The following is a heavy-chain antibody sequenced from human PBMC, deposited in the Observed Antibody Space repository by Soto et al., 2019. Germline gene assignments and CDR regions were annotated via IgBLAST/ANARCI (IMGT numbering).Heavy chain of an antibody. CDR2: IYYSGIT. Sequence: TXALTCAFSGGSSSIGGDDSSWIRQHPGKGLDWIGYIYYSGITYYNPSIKSRVTISLDTSKNQFSLKMSSVTAADTALHYCARGSHRSSTSHWFETRGQATLVTV. CDR3: ARGSHRSSTSHWFET. V-gene: IGHV4-31*11. D-gene: IGHD6-13*01. J-gene: IGHJ5*02. CDR1: GGSSSIGGDD.